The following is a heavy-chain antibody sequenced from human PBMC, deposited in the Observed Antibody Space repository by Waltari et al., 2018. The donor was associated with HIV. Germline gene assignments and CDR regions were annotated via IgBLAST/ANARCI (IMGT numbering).Heavy chain of an antibody. D-gene: IGHD3-10*01. CDR1: GGSIRTNNYY. CDR3: AGGRGGYYGSGTYPGGAMNV. V-gene: IGHV4-39*07. CDR2: IYYDRST. J-gene: IGHJ6*02. Sequence: QLHLLESGPGLVKPSETLSLTCSVSGGSIRTNNYYWAWIRQSPGKGLEWIGTIYYDRSTYYDPPLQSRVTISVDTSKSQFSLRLTSVTAADTAVYFCAGGRGGYYGSGTYPGGAMNVWGQGTTVIVSS.